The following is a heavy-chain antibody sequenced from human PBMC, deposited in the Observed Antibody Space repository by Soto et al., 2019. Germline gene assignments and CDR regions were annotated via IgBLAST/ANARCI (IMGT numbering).Heavy chain of an antibody. CDR2: IKQDGSEK. CDR1: GFTFSSYW. CDR3: ARVGGSSESFDDYYYYYGMDV. V-gene: IGHV3-7*01. D-gene: IGHD3-10*01. Sequence: EVHLMESGGGLVQPGGSLRLSCAASGFTFSSYWMSWVHQAPGKGLEWVANIKQDGSEKYYVDSVKGRFTISRDNAKNSLYLQMNSLRAEDTAVYYCARVGGSSESFDDYYYYYGMDVWGQGTTVTVSS. J-gene: IGHJ6*02.